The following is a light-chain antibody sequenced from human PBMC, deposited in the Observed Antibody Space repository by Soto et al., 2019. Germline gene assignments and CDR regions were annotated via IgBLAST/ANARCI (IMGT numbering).Light chain of an antibody. CDR3: CSYAGVYTWV. V-gene: IGLV2-23*02. CDR1: SSDVGSYNL. J-gene: IGLJ3*02. CDR2: EVS. Sequence: QSVLTQPASVSGSPGQSITISCTGTSSDVGSYNLVSWYQQHPGKAPKFMIYEVSKRPSGVSNRFSGSKSGSTASLTISGLQADDEADYYCCSYAGVYTWVFGGGTKLTVL.